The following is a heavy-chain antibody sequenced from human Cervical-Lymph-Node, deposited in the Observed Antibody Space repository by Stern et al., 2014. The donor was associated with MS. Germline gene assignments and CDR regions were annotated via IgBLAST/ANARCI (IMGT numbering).Heavy chain of an antibody. D-gene: IGHD3-16*01. V-gene: IGHV2-70*04. CDR2: IVWDDDK. J-gene: IGHJ3*02. CDR1: GFSLSTSGMR. CDR3: ARMGDTGRGAFDI. Sequence: ESGPALVKPTQTLTLTCTFSGFSLSTSGMRVSWIRQPPGKALEWLASIVWDDDKFYSTSLKTRLTISKDTSKNQVVLTMTNMDPVDTATYYCARMGDTGRGAFDIWGQGTMVTVSS.